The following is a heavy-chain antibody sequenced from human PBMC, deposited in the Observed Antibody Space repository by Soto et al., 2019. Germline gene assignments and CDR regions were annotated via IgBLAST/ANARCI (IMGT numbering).Heavy chain of an antibody. D-gene: IGHD6-19*01. V-gene: IGHV4-39*01. J-gene: IGHJ4*02. CDR3: ASLVLAVADTALYYFDY. Sequence: SETLSLTCTVSGGSISSSRYYWGWIRQPPGKGLEWIGSIYYSGSTYYNPSLKSRVTISVDTSKNQFSLKLSSVTAADTAVYYCASLVLAVADTALYYFDYWGQGTLVTVSS. CDR2: IYYSGST. CDR1: GGSISSSRYY.